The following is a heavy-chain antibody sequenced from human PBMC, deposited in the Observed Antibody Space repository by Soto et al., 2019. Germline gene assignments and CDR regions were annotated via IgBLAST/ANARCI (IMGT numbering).Heavy chain of an antibody. CDR1: GFTFSSYA. V-gene: IGHV3-23*01. J-gene: IGHJ6*02. CDR2: ISGSGGST. D-gene: IGHD3-3*01. Sequence: GGSLRLSCAASGFTFSSYAMSWVRQAPGKGLEWVSAISGSGGSTYYADSVKGRFTISRDNSKNTLYLQMNSLRAEDTAVYYCAKRYYDFWSGKYYYGRDVWGQGTTVTVSS. CDR3: AKRYYDFWSGKYYYGRDV.